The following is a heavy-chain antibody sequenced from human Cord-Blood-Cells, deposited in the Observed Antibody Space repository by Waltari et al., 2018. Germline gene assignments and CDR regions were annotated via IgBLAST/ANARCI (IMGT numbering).Heavy chain of an antibody. CDR1: GDTFTGHS. Sequence: QAQLVQSGAEVKNPGSSVQVSCNGSGDTFTGHSMHWVRQAPGQGLEWMGWINPNSGGTNYAQKFQGRVTMTRDTSISTAYMVLSRLRSDDTAVYYCARVGSGDYWGQGTLVTVSS. CDR2: INPNSGGT. J-gene: IGHJ4*02. CDR3: ARVGSGDY. D-gene: IGHD3-10*01. V-gene: IGHV1-2*02.